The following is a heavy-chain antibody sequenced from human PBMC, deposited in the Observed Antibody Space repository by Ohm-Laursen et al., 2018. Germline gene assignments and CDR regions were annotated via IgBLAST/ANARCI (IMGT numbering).Heavy chain of an antibody. D-gene: IGHD2-21*01. V-gene: IGHV3-30*03. Sequence: SLRLSCAASGLTFSSYGMHWVRQAPGKGLEWAAVISYDGSNKYYADSVKGRFTISRDNSKDTLYVQMHSLRSEDTAVYYCAREGAGGADAFDIWGQGTMVTVSS. CDR1: GLTFSSYG. J-gene: IGHJ3*02. CDR3: AREGAGGADAFDI. CDR2: ISYDGSNK.